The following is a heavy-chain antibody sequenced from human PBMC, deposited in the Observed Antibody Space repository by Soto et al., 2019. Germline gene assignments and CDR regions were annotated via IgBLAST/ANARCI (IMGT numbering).Heavy chain of an antibody. J-gene: IGHJ4*02. D-gene: IGHD6-13*01. V-gene: IGHV6-1*01. CDR2: TYYRSTWGN. CDR1: GDTVSSSSAA. CDR3: ARQIAATGTSGTFDY. Sequence: QVQLQQSGPGLVKPSQTLSLTCAISGDTVSSSSAAWTWIRQSPSRGLEWLGRTYYRSTWGNDYAIPMKSRITINADTSNTQFSLHLNSVTPEDTAVYYCARQIAATGTSGTFDYWGQGTLVTVSS.